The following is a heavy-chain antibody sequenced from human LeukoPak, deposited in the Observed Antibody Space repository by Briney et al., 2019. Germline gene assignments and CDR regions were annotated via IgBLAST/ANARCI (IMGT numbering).Heavy chain of an antibody. CDR3: ARKDIVVVPAAGEDAFDI. Sequence: GGSLRHSCAASGFTFSSYSMNWVRQAPGKGLEWVSYISSSSSTIYYADSVKGRFTISRDNAKNSLYLQMNSLRAEDTAVYYCARKDIVVVPAAGEDAFDIWGQGTMVTVSS. V-gene: IGHV3-48*04. CDR1: GFTFSSYS. J-gene: IGHJ3*02. CDR2: ISSSSSTI. D-gene: IGHD2-2*01.